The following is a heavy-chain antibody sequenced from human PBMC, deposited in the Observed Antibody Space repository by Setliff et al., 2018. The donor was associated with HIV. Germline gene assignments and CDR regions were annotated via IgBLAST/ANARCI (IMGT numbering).Heavy chain of an antibody. V-gene: IGHV4-39*01. CDR3: ARQTWEYYDTLTGYYRSPKNFDS. CDR1: GGSISSSSYY. Sequence: SETLSLTCTVSGGSISSSSYYWSWLRQPPGMGLEWIGEVNRGRRTNYNSSLKSRVTISLDTSKNQFFLKLSPVTAPDKAIYYCARQTWEYYDTLTGYYRSPKNFDSWGQGTLVTVSS. J-gene: IGHJ4*02. D-gene: IGHD3-9*01. CDR2: VNRGRRT.